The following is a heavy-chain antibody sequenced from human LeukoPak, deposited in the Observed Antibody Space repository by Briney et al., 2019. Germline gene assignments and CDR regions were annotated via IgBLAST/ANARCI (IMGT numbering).Heavy chain of an antibody. Sequence: ASVKVSCKASGYTFTSYAMHWVRQAPGQRLEWMGWINAGNGNTKYSQKFQGRVTITRDTSASTAYMELSSLRSEDTAVYYCARDNRAHMITFGGVIVNGRFDPWGQGTLVTVSS. J-gene: IGHJ5*02. CDR3: ARDNRAHMITFGGVIVNGRFDP. V-gene: IGHV1-3*01. D-gene: IGHD3-16*02. CDR1: GYTFTSYA. CDR2: INAGNGNT.